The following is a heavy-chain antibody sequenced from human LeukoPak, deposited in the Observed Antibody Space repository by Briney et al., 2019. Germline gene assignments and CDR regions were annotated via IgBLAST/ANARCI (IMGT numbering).Heavy chain of an antibody. Sequence: SETLSLTCAVYGGSFRGYYWSWIRQPPGKGLVWIGEINHSGSTNYNPSLKSRVTISVDTSKNQFSLKLSSVTAADTAVYHCARGRVLWFGELYYFDYWGQGTLVTVSS. CDR2: INHSGST. J-gene: IGHJ4*02. CDR1: GGSFRGYY. D-gene: IGHD3-10*01. CDR3: ARGRVLWFGELYYFDY. V-gene: IGHV4-34*01.